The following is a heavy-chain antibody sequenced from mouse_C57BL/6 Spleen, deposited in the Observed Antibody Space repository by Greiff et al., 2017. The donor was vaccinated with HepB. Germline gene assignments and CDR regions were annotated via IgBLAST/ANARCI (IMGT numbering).Heavy chain of an antibody. CDR2: ISSGGSYT. V-gene: IGHV5-6*02. CDR1: GFTFSSYG. CDR3: ARRDGPGAMDY. Sequence: EVMLVESGGDLVKPGGSLKLSCAASGFTFSSYGMSWVRQTPDKRLEWVATISSGGSYTYYPDSVKGRFTISRDNAKNTLYLQMSSLKSEDTAMYYCARRDGPGAMDYWGQGTSVTVSS. D-gene: IGHD2-3*01. J-gene: IGHJ4*01.